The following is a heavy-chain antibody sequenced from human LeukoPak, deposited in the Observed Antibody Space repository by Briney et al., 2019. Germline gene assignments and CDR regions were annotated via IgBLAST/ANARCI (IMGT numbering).Heavy chain of an antibody. CDR1: GGSISSYY. J-gene: IGHJ6*03. Sequence: SETLSLTCTVSGGSISSYYWSWIRQPPGKGLEWIGYIYYSGSTNYNLSLKSRVTISVDTSKNQFSLKLSSVTAADTAVYYCARTYYGGNYMDVWGKGTAVTVSS. V-gene: IGHV4-59*01. D-gene: IGHD4-23*01. CDR3: ARTYYGGNYMDV. CDR2: IYYSGST.